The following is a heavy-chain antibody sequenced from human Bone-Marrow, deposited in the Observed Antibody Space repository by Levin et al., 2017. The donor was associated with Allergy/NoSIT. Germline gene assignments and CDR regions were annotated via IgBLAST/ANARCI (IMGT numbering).Heavy chain of an antibody. CDR3: ARSREVAVAGWGVFDY. D-gene: IGHD6-19*01. V-gene: IGHV1-18*01. CDR1: GYTFTSYG. J-gene: IGHJ4*02. CDR2: ISAYDGNT. Sequence: GESLKISCKASGYTFTSYGISWVRQAPGQGPEWMGWISAYDGNTNYAQKLQGRVTMTTDTSTSTAYMELRSLRSDDTAVYYCARSREVAVAGWGVFDYWGQGTLVTVSS.